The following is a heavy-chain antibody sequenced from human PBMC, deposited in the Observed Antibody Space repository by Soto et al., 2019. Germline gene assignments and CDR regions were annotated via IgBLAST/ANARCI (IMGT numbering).Heavy chain of an antibody. CDR2: IYSGGST. Sequence: GGSLRLSCAASGFTVSSNYMSWVRQAPGKGLEWVSVIYSGGSTYYADSVKGRFTISRDNSKNTLYLQMNSLRAEDTAVYYCARVGPSNYDILTGYLHYYGMDVWGQGTTVTVSS. D-gene: IGHD3-9*01. V-gene: IGHV3-53*01. CDR3: ARVGPSNYDILTGYLHYYGMDV. J-gene: IGHJ6*02. CDR1: GFTVSSNY.